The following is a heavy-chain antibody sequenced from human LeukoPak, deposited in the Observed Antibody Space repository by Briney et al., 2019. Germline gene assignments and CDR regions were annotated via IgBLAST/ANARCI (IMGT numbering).Heavy chain of an antibody. D-gene: IGHD3-10*01. J-gene: IGHJ6*03. CDR2: ISTSSIYI. V-gene: IGHV3-21*01. CDR1: GFTFSSYY. Sequence: PGGSLRLSCAASGFTFSSYYMNWVRQAPGRGLQWVSSISTSSIYIYYADSVKGRFAISRDNAKNSLYLQMNSLRAEDTAVYYCARKYAVRGVIINYYYYYMDVWGKGTTVTISS. CDR3: ARKYAVRGVIINYYYYYMDV.